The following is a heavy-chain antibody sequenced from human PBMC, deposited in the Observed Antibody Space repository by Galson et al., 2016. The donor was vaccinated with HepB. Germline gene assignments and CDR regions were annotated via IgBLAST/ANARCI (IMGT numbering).Heavy chain of an antibody. CDR1: GFTFSNYA. Sequence: SLRLSCAASGFTFSNYAMSWVRQAPGKGLEWVSSISGSGGTTYYADSVKGRFTISRDNSKNTLYLQMNSLRGEDTAVYYCARGRMARGVGEFDSWGQGTLVTVSS. V-gene: IGHV3-23*01. CDR3: ARGRMARGVGEFDS. CDR2: ISGSGGTT. D-gene: IGHD3-10*01. J-gene: IGHJ4*02.